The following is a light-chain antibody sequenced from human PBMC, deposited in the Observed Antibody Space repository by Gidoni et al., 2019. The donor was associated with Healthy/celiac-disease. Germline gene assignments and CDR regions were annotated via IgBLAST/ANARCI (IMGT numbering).Light chain of an antibody. Sequence: EIVMTQSTATLSVSPGVSATISCSASQSVSSNLAWYQQKPGQAPRLLIYGASTRATGIPARFIGSGSGTEFTLTISSLQSEDFAVYYCQQYNNWPPITFXXXTRLEIK. CDR1: QSVSSN. V-gene: IGKV3-15*01. CDR3: QQYNNWPPIT. J-gene: IGKJ5*01. CDR2: GAS.